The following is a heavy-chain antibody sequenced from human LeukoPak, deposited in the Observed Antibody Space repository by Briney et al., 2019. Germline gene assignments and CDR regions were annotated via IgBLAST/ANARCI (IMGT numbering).Heavy chain of an antibody. CDR1: GFTFSSYS. D-gene: IGHD5-18*01. V-gene: IGHV3-21*01. CDR3: ARNKKGDRYTYGHDY. CDR2: ISSSSNYI. Sequence: PGGSLRLSCAASGFTFSSYSMNWVRQAPGKGLDWVSSISSSSNYIYYADSMKGRFTISRDNAKNSLYLQMNSLRAEDTAVYYCARNKKGDRYTYGHDYWGQGTLVTVSS. J-gene: IGHJ4*02.